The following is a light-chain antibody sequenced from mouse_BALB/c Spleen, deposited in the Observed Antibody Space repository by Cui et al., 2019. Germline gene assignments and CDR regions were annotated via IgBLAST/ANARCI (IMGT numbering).Light chain of an antibody. CDR2: AAT. CDR3: QQLYNTPYT. CDR1: RTISTW. V-gene: IGKV12-98*01. J-gene: IGKJ2*01. Sequence: DIEMTQSLAPQSASLGESVTITCLASRTISTWLAWYQQKPAKSPLLLIYAATSLADGVPSRFSGSGSGTKFSFKISSLQAEDFVGYYCQQLYNTPYTFGGGTKLEIK.